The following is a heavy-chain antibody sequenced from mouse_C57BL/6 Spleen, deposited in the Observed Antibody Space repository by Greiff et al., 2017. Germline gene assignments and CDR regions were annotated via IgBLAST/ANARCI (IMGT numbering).Heavy chain of an antibody. CDR3: AGEENRGSPYFDY. CDR2: INYDGIST. Sequence: DVKLVESEGGLVQPGSSMKLSCTASGFTFSDYYMAWVRQVPEKGLEWVANINYDGISTYYLDSLKSRFIISRDNAKNILYLQMSSLKSEDTATYYCAGEENRGSPYFDYWGQGTTLTVSS. J-gene: IGHJ2*01. V-gene: IGHV5-16*01. CDR1: GFTFSDYY.